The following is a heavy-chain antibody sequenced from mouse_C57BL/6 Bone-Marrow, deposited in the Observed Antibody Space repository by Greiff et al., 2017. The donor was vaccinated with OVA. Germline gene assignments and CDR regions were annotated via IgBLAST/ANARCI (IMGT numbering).Heavy chain of an antibody. V-gene: IGHV5-4*03. CDR1: GFTFSSYA. J-gene: IGHJ3*01. D-gene: IGHD2-4*01. Sequence: EVKVVESGGGLVKPGGSLKLSCAASGFTFSSYAMSWVRQTPEKRLEWVATISDGGSYTYYPDNVKGRFTISRDNAKNNLYLQMSHLKSEDTAMYYCARSPYDYDRFAYWGQGTLVTVSA. CDR2: ISDGGSYT. CDR3: ARSPYDYDRFAY.